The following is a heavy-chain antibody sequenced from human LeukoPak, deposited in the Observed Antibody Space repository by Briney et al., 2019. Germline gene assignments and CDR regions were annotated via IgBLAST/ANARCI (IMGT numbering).Heavy chain of an antibody. CDR1: SYY. J-gene: IGHJ4*02. D-gene: IGHD6-25*01. V-gene: IGHV1-46*01. CDR3: ARDGGRDYFDY. CDR2: INPSGGST. Sequence: SYYMXXXRQAPGQGLEWMGIINPSGGSTSYAQKFQGRVTMTRDTSTSTVYMELSSLRSEDTAVYYCARDGGRDYFDYWGQGTLVTVSS.